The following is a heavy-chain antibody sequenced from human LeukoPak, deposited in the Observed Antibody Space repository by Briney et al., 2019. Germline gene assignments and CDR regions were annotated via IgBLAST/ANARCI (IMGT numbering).Heavy chain of an antibody. CDR3: AKGSTRGSYATTAFDY. Sequence: GVLRLSCAASGFTFSSYAMSWVRQAPGKGLEWVSAISGSGGSTYYADSVKGRFTISRDNSKSTLYLQMNSLRAEDTAVYYCAKGSTRGSYATTAFDYWGQGTLVTISS. J-gene: IGHJ4*02. V-gene: IGHV3-23*01. CDR1: GFTFSSYA. D-gene: IGHD1-26*01. CDR2: ISGSGGST.